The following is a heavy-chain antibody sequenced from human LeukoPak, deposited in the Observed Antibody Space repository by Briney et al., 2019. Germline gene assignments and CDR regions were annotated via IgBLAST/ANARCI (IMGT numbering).Heavy chain of an antibody. Sequence: GGSLRLSCAASGFTFSSYSMNWVRQAPGKGLEWVSYISSSSTIYYADSVKGRFTISRDNAKNSLYLQMNSLRAEDTAVYYCARDAHAYYGMDVWGQGTTVTVSS. V-gene: IGHV3-48*01. CDR1: GFTFSSYS. J-gene: IGHJ6*02. CDR3: ARDAHAYYGMDV. CDR2: ISSSSTI.